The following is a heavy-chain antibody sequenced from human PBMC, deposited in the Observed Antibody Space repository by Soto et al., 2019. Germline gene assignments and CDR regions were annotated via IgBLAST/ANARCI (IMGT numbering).Heavy chain of an antibody. J-gene: IGHJ4*02. V-gene: IGHV4-61*01. D-gene: IGHD5-18*01. Sequence: SETLSLTCTVSGGSVSSGSYYWSWIRQPPGKGLEWIGYIYYSGSTNYNPSLKSRVTISVDTSKNQFSLKLSSVTAADTAVYSCARARTEGSRYSYGKYYFDYWGQGTLVTVSS. CDR2: IYYSGST. CDR3: ARARTEGSRYSYGKYYFDY. CDR1: GGSVSSGSYY.